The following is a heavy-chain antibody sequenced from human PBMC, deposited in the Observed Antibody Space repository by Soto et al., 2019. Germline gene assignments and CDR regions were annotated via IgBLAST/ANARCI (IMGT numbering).Heavy chain of an antibody. J-gene: IGHJ4*02. V-gene: IGHV1-58*01. D-gene: IGHD3-22*01. CDR1: GLTFADSA. CDR2: IIVDSANT. Sequence: VKVSCKASGLTFADSAVQWVRQARGQSLEWIGRIIVDSANTKSAEKFTERVSMSWDMSTSTAFMELSSLRSDHTAVYYCARSEDNSGYYLPADYWGQGTMVTVSS. CDR3: ARSEDNSGYYLPADY.